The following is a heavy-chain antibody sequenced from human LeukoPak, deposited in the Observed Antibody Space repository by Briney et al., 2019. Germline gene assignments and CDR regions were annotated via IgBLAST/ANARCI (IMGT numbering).Heavy chain of an antibody. CDR1: GFTFSSYA. D-gene: IGHD1-26*01. Sequence: GGSLRLSCAASGFTFSSYAMHWVRQAPGKGLEWVAVIRSDGNNKYYVDSVKGRFTVSRDKSKNTLYLQMNSLRAEDTAVYYCAREYSGSYYVAAFDVWGQGTLVTVSS. J-gene: IGHJ3*01. CDR3: AREYSGSYYVAAFDV. V-gene: IGHV3-33*08. CDR2: IRSDGNNK.